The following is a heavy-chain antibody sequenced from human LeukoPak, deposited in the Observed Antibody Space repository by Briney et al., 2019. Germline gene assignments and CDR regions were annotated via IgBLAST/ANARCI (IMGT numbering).Heavy chain of an antibody. CDR3: ARVRCSSTSCYTVRGYYYYMDV. Sequence: GGSLRLSCAASGFTVSSNYMSWVRQAPGKGLEWVSVIYSGGSTYYADSVKGRFTISRDNSKNTLYLQMNSLRAEDTAVYYCARVRCSSTSCYTVRGYYYYMDVWGKGTTVTVSS. J-gene: IGHJ6*03. CDR2: IYSGGST. CDR1: GFTVSSNY. D-gene: IGHD2-2*02. V-gene: IGHV3-53*01.